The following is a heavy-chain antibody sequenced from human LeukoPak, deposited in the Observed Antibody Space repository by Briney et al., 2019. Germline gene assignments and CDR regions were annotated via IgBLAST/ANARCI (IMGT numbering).Heavy chain of an antibody. CDR1: GDSISSSSYY. V-gene: IGHV4-39*01. Sequence: PSETLSLTCTVSGDSISSSSYYWGWVRQPPGKGLEWIGDIYYSGSSYYSPSLKSRVTISLDTSKNQFSLKLRSVTAADTAVYYCARRRYYDSTGFLDWGQGSLVSVSS. D-gene: IGHD3-22*01. J-gene: IGHJ1*01. CDR2: IYYSGSS. CDR3: ARRRYYDSTGFLD.